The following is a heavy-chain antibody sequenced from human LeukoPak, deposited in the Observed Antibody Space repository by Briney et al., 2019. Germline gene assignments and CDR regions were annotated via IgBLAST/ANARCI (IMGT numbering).Heavy chain of an antibody. CDR2: ISSSSGTI. J-gene: IGHJ4*02. V-gene: IGHV3-48*02. CDR3: ARVAVGATHLDY. Sequence: GGSLRLSCAASGFTFGTYSMNWVRQAPGKGLEWVSYISSSSGTIYYADSVKGRFTISRDNAKNSLYLQINSLRDEDTAVYFCARVAVGATHLDYWGQGTLVTVSS. CDR1: GFTFGTYS. D-gene: IGHD1-26*01.